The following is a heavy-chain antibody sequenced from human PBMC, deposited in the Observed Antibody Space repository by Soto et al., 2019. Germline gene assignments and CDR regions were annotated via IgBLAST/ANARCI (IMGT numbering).Heavy chain of an antibody. Sequence: GPTLVNPTETLTLTCTFSGFSLTSPGMCVSWIRQPPGKALERLALIERDDDDKYYSTSLKTRLTISKDTRKNQVVLTMANMDPADTGTYYCARSIRGPRRFNGMDVWGQGTTVTVSS. J-gene: IGHJ6*02. CDR2: IERDDDDK. V-gene: IGHV2-70*13. CDR3: ARSIRGPRRFNGMDV. D-gene: IGHD1-20*01. CDR1: GFSLTSPGMC.